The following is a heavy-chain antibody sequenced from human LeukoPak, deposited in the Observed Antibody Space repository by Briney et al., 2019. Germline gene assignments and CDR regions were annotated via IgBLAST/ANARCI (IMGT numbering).Heavy chain of an antibody. V-gene: IGHV3-48*03. CDR1: GFTFSSYE. Sequence: PGGSLRLSCAASGFTFSSYEMNWVRQAPGKGLEWVSYISSSGSTIYYADSMKGRFTISRDNSKNTLYLQMNSLRAEDTAVYYCARELLIAVAATALPDYWGQGTLVTVSS. D-gene: IGHD6-19*01. J-gene: IGHJ4*02. CDR2: ISSSGSTI. CDR3: ARELLIAVAATALPDY.